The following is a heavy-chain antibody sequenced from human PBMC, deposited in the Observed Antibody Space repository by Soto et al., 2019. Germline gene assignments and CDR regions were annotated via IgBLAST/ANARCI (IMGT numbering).Heavy chain of an antibody. Sequence: GASVKVSCKASGYTFTSYDINWVRQATGQGLEWMGWMNPNSGNTGYAQKFQGRVTMTKNTLYLQMNSLRAEDTAVYYCAKDQRPTFPYGMDVWGQGTTVTVSS. CDR2: MNPNSGNT. CDR1: GYTFTSYD. J-gene: IGHJ6*02. V-gene: IGHV1-8*01. CDR3: AKDQRPTFPYGMDV. D-gene: IGHD6-25*01.